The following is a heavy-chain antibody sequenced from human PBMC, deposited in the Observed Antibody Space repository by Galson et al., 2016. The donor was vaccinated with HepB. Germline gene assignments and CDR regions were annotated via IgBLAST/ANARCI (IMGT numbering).Heavy chain of an antibody. D-gene: IGHD2-21*01. J-gene: IGHJ4*02. CDR3: ARDSFCVGASCRGERGRFDY. Sequence: SLRPPCAASGLSLRDFALVCARQAPGQGLGWVSSISSGGVYTYYADSLKGRFSISRDNAKNSLFLQMSSLIAEDTAMYYFARDSFCVGASCRGERGRFDYWGQGALVTVSS. CDR2: ISSGGVYT. CDR1: GLSLRDFA. V-gene: IGHV3-21*01.